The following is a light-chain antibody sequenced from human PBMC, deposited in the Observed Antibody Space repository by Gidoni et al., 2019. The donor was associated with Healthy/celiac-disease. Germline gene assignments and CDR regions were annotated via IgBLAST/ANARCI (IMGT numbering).Light chain of an antibody. Sequence: SYELTQPSSVSVSPGQTARITCSGDVLAKKYARWFQQKPGQAPVLVIYKDRERPSGSPERFSGFSSGTTVTLTISGAQVEDEADYYCYSAADNSLVFGGGTKLTVL. CDR1: VLAKKY. CDR3: YSAADNSLV. J-gene: IGLJ3*02. V-gene: IGLV3-27*01. CDR2: KDR.